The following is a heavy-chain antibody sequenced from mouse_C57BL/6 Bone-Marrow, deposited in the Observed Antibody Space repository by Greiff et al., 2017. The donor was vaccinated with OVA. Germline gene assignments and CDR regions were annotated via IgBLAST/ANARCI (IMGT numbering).Heavy chain of an antibody. D-gene: IGHD2-4*01. CDR3: ARWGIYYDSFAY. J-gene: IGHJ3*01. CDR2: IYPRDGST. CDR1: GYTFTDHT. V-gene: IGHV1-78*01. Sequence: VKLMESDAELVKPGASVKISCKVSGYTFTDHTIHWMKQRPEQGLEWIGYIYPRDGSTKYNEKFKGKATLTADKSSSTAYMQLNSLTSEDSAVYFCARWGIYYDSFAYWGQGTLVTVSA.